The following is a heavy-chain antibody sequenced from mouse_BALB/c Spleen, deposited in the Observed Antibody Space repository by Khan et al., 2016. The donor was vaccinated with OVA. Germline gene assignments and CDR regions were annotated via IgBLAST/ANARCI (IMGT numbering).Heavy chain of an antibody. CDR1: GYTFKDYV. V-gene: IGHV9-3-1*01. J-gene: IGHJ2*01. CDR2: MNTYTGEP. Sequence: QIQLVQSGPELKKPGETVKISCKASGYTFKDYVMNWVKQSPGEGLKWMGWMNTYTGEPPYADDFKGRFAFSLETSASPASLQISSLKNEDTATYIRVRFHGGYWRQGTTLTVCS. CDR3: VRFHGGY.